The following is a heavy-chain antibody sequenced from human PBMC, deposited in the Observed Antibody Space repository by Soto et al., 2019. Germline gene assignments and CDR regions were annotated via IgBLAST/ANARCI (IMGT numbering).Heavy chain of an antibody. CDR3: ANYGDHDAFDM. V-gene: IGHV3-21*01. CDR2: ITSSGGYI. Sequence: GGSLRLSCTASGFTLSTYTMNWVRQAPGKGLEWISSITSSGGYIFYADSVKGRFTISRDNVKNSLFLQMNSLRAEDTALYYCANYGDHDAFDMWGQGTMVTVSS. J-gene: IGHJ3*02. CDR1: GFTLSTYT. D-gene: IGHD4-17*01.